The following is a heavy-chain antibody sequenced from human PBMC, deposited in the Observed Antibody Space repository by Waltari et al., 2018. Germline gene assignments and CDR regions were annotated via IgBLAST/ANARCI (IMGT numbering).Heavy chain of an antibody. CDR1: GGSISSYY. J-gene: IGHJ5*02. V-gene: IGHV4-4*07. CDR3: ARGLAAAGTLWFDP. D-gene: IGHD6-13*01. Sequence: QVQLQESGPGLVKPSETLSLTCTVSGGSISSYYCRWIRQPAGKGLEWIGRIYTSGSTNYNPSLKSRVTMSVDTSKNQFSLKLSSVTAADTAVYYCARGLAAAGTLWFDPWGQGTLVTVSS. CDR2: IYTSGST.